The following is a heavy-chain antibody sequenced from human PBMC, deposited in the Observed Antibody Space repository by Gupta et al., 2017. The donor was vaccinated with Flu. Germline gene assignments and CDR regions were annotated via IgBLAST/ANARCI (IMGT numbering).Heavy chain of an antibody. D-gene: IGHD1-26*01. CDR1: GLLFSSYD. Sequence: GQLLECGGGLVQRGGSLRLSLVASGLLFSSYDMSLVRQAPGKGLEWVGTVSATGANSYYADSVRGRVTVSRDRSKSTVYLQMSNLRAEDTAVYYCAKDIVGSSDAFDIWGQGTKVTVSS. J-gene: IGHJ3*02. CDR2: VSATGANS. V-gene: IGHV3-23*01. CDR3: AKDIVGSSDAFDI.